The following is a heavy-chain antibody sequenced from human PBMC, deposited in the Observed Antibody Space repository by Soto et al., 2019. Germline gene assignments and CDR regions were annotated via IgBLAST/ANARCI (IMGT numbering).Heavy chain of an antibody. Sequence: QVHLVQSGAEVKNPGASVKVSCKASGYTFTNYGISWVRQAPGQGLEWMGRIAVNSGNTYSAQKVQGRLTMTTDTSTSTAYMELRSLESDDTAVYYCARATTATTYGGYWGQGTLVTVSS. CDR2: IAVNSGNT. CDR1: GYTFTNYG. D-gene: IGHD4-17*01. J-gene: IGHJ4*02. V-gene: IGHV1-18*01. CDR3: ARATTATTYGGY.